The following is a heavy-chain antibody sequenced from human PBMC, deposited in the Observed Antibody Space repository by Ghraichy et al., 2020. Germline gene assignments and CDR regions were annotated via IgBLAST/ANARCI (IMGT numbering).Heavy chain of an antibody. CDR3: ARHEESSSPPAYGMDV. J-gene: IGHJ6*02. CDR1: GGSISSSSYY. V-gene: IGHV4-39*01. CDR2: IYYSGST. Sequence: SETLSLTCTVSGGSISSSSYYWGWIRQPPGKGLEWIGSIYYSGSTYYNPSLKSRVTISVDTSKNQFSLKLSSVTAADTAVYYCARHEESSSPPAYGMDVWGQGTTVTVSS. D-gene: IGHD6-13*01.